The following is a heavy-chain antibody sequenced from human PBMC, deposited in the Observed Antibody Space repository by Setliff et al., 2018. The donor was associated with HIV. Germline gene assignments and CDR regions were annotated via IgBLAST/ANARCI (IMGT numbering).Heavy chain of an antibody. D-gene: IGHD3-22*01. CDR2: IYYSGST. Sequence: SETLSLTCTVTDDSISRSSYYWAWIRQSPGKGLEWIGSIYYSGSTYYNPSLKSRVTISVVTSKKQFSLKLRSATAADTAVYYCAREDYYDSSGDAFDIWCQGTMVTVSS. CDR1: DDSISRSSYY. V-gene: IGHV4-39*07. J-gene: IGHJ3*02. CDR3: AREDYYDSSGDAFDI.